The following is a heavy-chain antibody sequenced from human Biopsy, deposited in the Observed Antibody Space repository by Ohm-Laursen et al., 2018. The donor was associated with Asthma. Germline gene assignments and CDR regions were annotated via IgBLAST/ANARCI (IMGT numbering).Heavy chain of an antibody. CDR1: GYTVTRYA. V-gene: IGHV7-4-1*01. J-gene: IGHJ6*02. D-gene: IGHD3-10*01. CDR2: INTDTGNP. CDR3: ARAAGDYYGSARPYGMDV. Sequence: SSVKVSCKASGYTVTRYAINWVRQAPGQGLEWMGWINTDTGNPTYAQDFTGRFVFSLDTSVSTAYLQISSLKAEDTAVYYCARAAGDYYGSARPYGMDVWGQGTTVTVSS.